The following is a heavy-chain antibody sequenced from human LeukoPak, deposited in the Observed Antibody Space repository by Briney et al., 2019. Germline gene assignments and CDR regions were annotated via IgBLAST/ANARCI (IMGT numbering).Heavy chain of an antibody. CDR1: GGTFSSYG. CDR3: AREFGGDYGVDPFDY. J-gene: IGHJ4*02. V-gene: IGHV1-18*01. CDR2: ISAYNGNT. Sequence: GSSVKVSCKASGGTFSSYGISWVRQAPGQGLEWMGWISAYNGNTNYAQKLQGRVTMTTDTSTSTAYMELRSLRSDDTAVYYCAREFGGDYGVDPFDYWGQGTLVTVSS. D-gene: IGHD4-17*01.